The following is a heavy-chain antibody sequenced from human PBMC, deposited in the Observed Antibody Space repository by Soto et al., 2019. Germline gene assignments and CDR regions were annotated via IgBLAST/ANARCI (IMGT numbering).Heavy chain of an antibody. CDR1: GGSISSSSYY. V-gene: IGHV4-39*01. J-gene: IGHJ5*02. CDR2: IYYSGST. D-gene: IGHD3-10*01. CDR3: ERQGLLWFGESTWFDP. Sequence: QLQLQESGPGLVKPSETLSLTCTVSGGSISSSSYYWGWIRQPPGKGLEWIGSIYYSGSTYYNPSLKSRVTTSVDTSKNQFSLKLSSVTAADTAVYYCERQGLLWFGESTWFDPWGQGTLVTVSS.